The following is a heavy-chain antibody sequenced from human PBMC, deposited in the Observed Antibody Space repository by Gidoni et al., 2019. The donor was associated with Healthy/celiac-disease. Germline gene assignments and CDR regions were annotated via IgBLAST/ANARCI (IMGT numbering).Heavy chain of an antibody. Sequence: QLQLQESGPGRVKPSETLSLTCTVSGGSISSSSYYWGWIRQPPGKGLEWIGSIYYSGSTYYNPSLKSRVTISVDTSKNQFSLKLSAVTAADTAVYYCASRGTQQLIDYWGQGTLVTVSS. CDR1: GGSISSSSYY. CDR3: ASRGTQQLIDY. J-gene: IGHJ4*02. V-gene: IGHV4-39*01. D-gene: IGHD6-13*01. CDR2: IYYSGST.